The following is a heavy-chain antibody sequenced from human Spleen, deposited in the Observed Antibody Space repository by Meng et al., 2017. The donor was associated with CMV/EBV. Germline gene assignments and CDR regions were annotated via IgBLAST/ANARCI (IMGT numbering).Heavy chain of an antibody. CDR2: TSYTGST. J-gene: IGHJ3*02. Sequence: SGGPLRSTRPYWGWLRQLPGKGLEWIAITSYTGSTYYSPSLKSRVTISVDTSRNQFSLKLRSVTAADTAVYYCIREDSGGTGTLDIWGQGTMVTVSS. CDR1: GGPLRSTRPY. D-gene: IGHD1-1*01. CDR3: IREDSGGTGTLDI. V-gene: IGHV4-39*07.